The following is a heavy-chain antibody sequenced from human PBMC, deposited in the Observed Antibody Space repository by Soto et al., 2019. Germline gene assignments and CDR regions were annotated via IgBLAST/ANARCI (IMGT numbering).Heavy chain of an antibody. D-gene: IGHD6-6*01. CDR3: AISSIAARQAEYFQH. J-gene: IGHJ1*01. V-gene: IGHV4-59*01. Sequence: SETLSLTCTVSGGSISSYYWSWIRQPPGKGLEWIGYIYYSGSTNYNPSLKSRVTISVDTSKNQFSLKLSSVTAADTAVYYCAISSIAARQAEYFQHWGQGTLVTVSS. CDR1: GGSISSYY. CDR2: IYYSGST.